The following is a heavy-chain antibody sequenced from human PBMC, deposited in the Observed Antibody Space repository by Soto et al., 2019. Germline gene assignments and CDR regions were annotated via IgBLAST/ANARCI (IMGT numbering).Heavy chain of an antibody. Sequence: PGGSLRLSCAASGFTFSSYAMHWVRQAPGKGLEWVAVISYDGSNKYYADSVKGRFTISRDNSKNTLYLQMNSLRAEDTAVYYCARENSSGDAFDIWGQGTMVTVSS. J-gene: IGHJ3*02. CDR3: ARENSSGDAFDI. D-gene: IGHD6-6*01. V-gene: IGHV3-30-3*01. CDR1: GFTFSSYA. CDR2: ISYDGSNK.